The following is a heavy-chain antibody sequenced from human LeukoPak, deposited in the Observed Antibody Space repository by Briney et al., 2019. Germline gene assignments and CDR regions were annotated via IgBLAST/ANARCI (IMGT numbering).Heavy chain of an antibody. D-gene: IGHD2/OR15-2a*01. CDR3: AEGTTA. Sequence: GGSLRLSCAASGFTFTNHWMSWVRQAPGKGLEWVANINQDGSEKFYVDSVKGRSTISRDNAKNSLYLQMNSLRAEDTAVYYCAEGTTAWGQGTLVTVSS. V-gene: IGHV3-7*01. CDR2: INQDGSEK. CDR1: GFTFTNHW. J-gene: IGHJ5*02.